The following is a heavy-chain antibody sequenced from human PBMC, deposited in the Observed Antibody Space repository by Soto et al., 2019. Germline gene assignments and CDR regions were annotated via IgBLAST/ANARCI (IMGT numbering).Heavy chain of an antibody. CDR3: AIHYGSGSYIPTPDFDY. CDR1: GGTFSSYA. V-gene: IGHV1-18*01. J-gene: IGHJ4*02. D-gene: IGHD3-10*01. Sequence: QVQLVQSGAEVKKPGSSVKVSCKASGGTFSSYAISWVRQAPGQGLEWMGWISAYNGNTNYAQKLQGRVTMTTDTSTSTAYMELRSLRSDDTAVYYCAIHYGSGSYIPTPDFDYWGQGTLVTVSS. CDR2: ISAYNGNT.